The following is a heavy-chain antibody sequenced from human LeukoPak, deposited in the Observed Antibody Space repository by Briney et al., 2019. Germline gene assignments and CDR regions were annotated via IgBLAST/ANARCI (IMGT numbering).Heavy chain of an antibody. D-gene: IGHD2-15*01. CDR1: GFTFSSYW. Sequence: GGSLRLSCAASGFTFSSYWMSWVRQAPGKGLEWVANIKQDGSEKYYVDSVKGRFTISRDNAKNSLYLQMNSLRAEYTAVYYFARSIVVAVAATRSGWFDPWGQGTLVTVSS. J-gene: IGHJ5*02. CDR2: IKQDGSEK. V-gene: IGHV3-7*01. CDR3: ARSIVVAVAATRSGWFDP.